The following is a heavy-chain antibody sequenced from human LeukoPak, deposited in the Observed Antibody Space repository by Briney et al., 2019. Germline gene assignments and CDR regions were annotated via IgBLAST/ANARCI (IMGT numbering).Heavy chain of an antibody. CDR1: GLTFSRFW. D-gene: IGHD2-21*01. CDR3: ARGGDVPAAGDY. CDR2: INENGNEK. V-gene: IGHV3-7*01. J-gene: IGHJ4*02. Sequence: GGSLRLSCAASGLTFSRFWMSWVRQAPGKGLEWVANINENGNEKYYVDSVKGRFIVSRDNARNSLYLQMNNLRAEDTAVYYCARGGDVPAAGDYWGKGPLFTVSS.